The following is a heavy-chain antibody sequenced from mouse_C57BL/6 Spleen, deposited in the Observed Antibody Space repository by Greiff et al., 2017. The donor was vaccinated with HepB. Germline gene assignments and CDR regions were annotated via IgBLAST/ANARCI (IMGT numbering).Heavy chain of an antibody. J-gene: IGHJ4*01. CDR3: ARRLPLYAMDY. Sequence: EVKLEESGGGLVKPGGSLKLSCAASGFTFSDYGMHWVRQAPEKGLEWVAYISSGSSTIYYADTVKGRFTISRDNAKNTLFLQMTSLRSEDTAMYYCARRLPLYAMDYWGQGTSVTVSS. CDR2: ISSGSSTI. D-gene: IGHD2-2*01. CDR1: GFTFSDYG. V-gene: IGHV5-17*01.